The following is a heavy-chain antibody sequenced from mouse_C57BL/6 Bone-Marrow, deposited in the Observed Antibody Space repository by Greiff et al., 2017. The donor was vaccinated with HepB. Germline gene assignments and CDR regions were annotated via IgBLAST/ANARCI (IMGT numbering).Heavy chain of an antibody. J-gene: IGHJ3*01. CDR2: IDPSDSYT. CDR3: ARRVTTVVEGGWFAY. Sequence: QVQLQQPGAELVMPGASVKLSCKASGYTFTSYWMHWVKQRPGQGLEWIGAIDPSDSYTNYNPKFKGKSTLTVDKSSSTAYMQLSSLTSEDSAVYYCARRVTTVVEGGWFAYWGQGTLVTVSA. D-gene: IGHD1-1*01. V-gene: IGHV1-69*01. CDR1: GYTFTSYW.